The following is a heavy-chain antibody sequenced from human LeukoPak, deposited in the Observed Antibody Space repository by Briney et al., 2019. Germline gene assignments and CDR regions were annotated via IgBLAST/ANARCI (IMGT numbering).Heavy chain of an antibody. CDR1: GGSISSYY. CDR3: ARNSDGITGTDAFDI. Sequence: PSETLSLTCTVSGGSISSYYWSWIRQPPGKGLEWIGYIYYSGSTNYNPSLKSRVTISVDTSKNQFSLKLSSVTAADTAVYYCARNSDGITGTDAFDIWGQGTMVTVSS. CDR2: IYYSGST. J-gene: IGHJ3*02. V-gene: IGHV4-59*01. D-gene: IGHD1-20*01.